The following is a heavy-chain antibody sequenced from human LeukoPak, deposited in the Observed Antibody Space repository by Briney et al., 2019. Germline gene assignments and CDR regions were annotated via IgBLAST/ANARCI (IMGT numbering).Heavy chain of an antibody. Sequence: PSETLSLTCAVYGGSFSGYYWSWIRQPPGKGLEWIGEISHSGSTNYNPSLKSRVTISVDTSKNQFSLKLSSVTTADTAVYYCARGTAAYYGSGSYNYWGQGTLVTVSS. J-gene: IGHJ4*02. CDR1: GGSFSGYY. CDR2: ISHSGST. CDR3: ARGTAAYYGSGSYNY. D-gene: IGHD3-10*01. V-gene: IGHV4-34*01.